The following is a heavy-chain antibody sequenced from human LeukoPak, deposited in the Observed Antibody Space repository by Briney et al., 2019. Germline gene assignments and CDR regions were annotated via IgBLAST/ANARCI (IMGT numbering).Heavy chain of an antibody. J-gene: IGHJ4*02. CDR3: ARDERGNWNDAPRY. D-gene: IGHD1-1*01. CDR1: GFQFSSFW. V-gene: IGHV3-74*03. Sequence: GGSLRLSCSASGFQFSSFWMHWVRQAPGMGLVWVSRINLDGRSTTYADSVKGRFTISRDNAKNTLYLQMNSLRDEDTGIYYCARDERGNWNDAPRYWGQGTLVTVSS. CDR2: INLDGRST.